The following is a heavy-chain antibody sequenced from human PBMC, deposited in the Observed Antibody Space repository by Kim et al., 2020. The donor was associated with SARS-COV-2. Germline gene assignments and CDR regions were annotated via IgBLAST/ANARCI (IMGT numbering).Heavy chain of an antibody. CDR1: GITFGEFY. CDR2: INEDGNGK. CDR3: VRESSHDC. V-gene: IGHV3-7*01. J-gene: IGHJ4*02. Sequence: GGSLRLSCGGSGITFGEFYISWVRQAAGKGPEWVANINEDGNGKDVVNSVRGRFTISRDNAKNSVYLQMNSLGIEDTGVYYCVRESSHDCWGQGTRATDS.